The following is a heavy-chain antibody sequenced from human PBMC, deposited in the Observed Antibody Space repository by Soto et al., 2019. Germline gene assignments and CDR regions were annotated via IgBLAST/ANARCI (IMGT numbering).Heavy chain of an antibody. Sequence: SETLSLTCTVSGGSISSGGYYWSWIRQHPGKGLEWIGYIYYSGSTYYNPSLKSRVTISVDTSKNQFSLKLSSVTAADTAVYYCASSGWSPLGYFDYWGQGTLVTVSS. CDR1: GGSISSGGYY. CDR2: IYYSGST. CDR3: ASSGWSPLGYFDY. J-gene: IGHJ4*02. V-gene: IGHV4-31*03. D-gene: IGHD3-10*01.